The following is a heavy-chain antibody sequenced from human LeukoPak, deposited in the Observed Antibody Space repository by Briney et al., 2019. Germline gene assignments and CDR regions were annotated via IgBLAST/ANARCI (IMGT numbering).Heavy chain of an antibody. CDR1: GYTFNGYY. V-gene: IGHV1-2*03. Sequence: LGASVKVSCKASGYTFNGYYMHWVRQAPGQGLEWMGWINPNSGGTNYAQKFQGRVTMTRDTSISTAYMELSRLRSHDTAVYYCARGMEPYYYMDVWGKGTTVTVSS. CDR3: ARGMEPYYYMDV. J-gene: IGHJ6*03. CDR2: INPNSGGT. D-gene: IGHD1-26*01.